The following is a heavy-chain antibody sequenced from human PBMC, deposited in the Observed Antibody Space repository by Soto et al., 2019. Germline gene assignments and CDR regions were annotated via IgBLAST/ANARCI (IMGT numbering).Heavy chain of an antibody. J-gene: IGHJ4*02. CDR1: GGTFSSYA. CDR2: IIPIFGTA. Sequence: SVKVSCKASGGTFSSYAISWVRQAPGQGREWMGGIIPIFGTANYAQKFQGRVTITADKSTSTAYMELSSLRSEDTAVYYCARGEYYYDSSGYHRPYYFDYWGQGTLVTVSS. D-gene: IGHD3-22*01. V-gene: IGHV1-69*06. CDR3: ARGEYYYDSSGYHRPYYFDY.